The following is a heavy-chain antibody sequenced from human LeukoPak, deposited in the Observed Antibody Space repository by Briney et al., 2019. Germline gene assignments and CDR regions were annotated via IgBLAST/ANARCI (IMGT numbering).Heavy chain of an antibody. Sequence: SETLSLTCTVSGGSISNYYWSWIRQPAGKGLEWIGRIYISGSSNYNPSLKSRVTMSVDTSKNQFSLKLSSVTAADTAVYYCARGSSSSTRKSLHYYYYYYYIDVWGKGTTVTISS. CDR2: IYISGSS. CDR1: GGSISNYY. D-gene: IGHD2-2*01. CDR3: ARGSSSSTRKSLHYYYYYYYIDV. J-gene: IGHJ6*03. V-gene: IGHV4-4*07.